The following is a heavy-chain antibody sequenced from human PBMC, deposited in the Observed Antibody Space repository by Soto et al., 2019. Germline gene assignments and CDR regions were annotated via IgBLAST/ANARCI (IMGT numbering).Heavy chain of an antibody. CDR2: IIPIFGTA. CDR1: GGTFSSYA. V-gene: IGHV1-69*13. J-gene: IGHJ6*02. Sequence: ASVKVSCKASGGTFSSYAISWVRQAPGQGLEWMGGIIPIFGTANYAQKFQGRVTITADESTSTAYMELSSLRSEDTAVYYCATCGYSYDYKRYYGMDVWGQGTTVTVSS. CDR3: ATCGYSYDYKRYYGMDV. D-gene: IGHD5-18*01.